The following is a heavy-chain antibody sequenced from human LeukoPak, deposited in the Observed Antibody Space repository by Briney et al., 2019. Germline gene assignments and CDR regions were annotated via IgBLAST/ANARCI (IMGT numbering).Heavy chain of an antibody. J-gene: IGHJ3*02. CDR3: ARVQSAYCGGDCYSRSTKAFDI. CDR2: ISFDGNNK. CDR1: GLTFSSYA. V-gene: IGHV3-30-3*01. D-gene: IGHD2-21*02. Sequence: GGSLRLSCAASGLTFSSYAMHWVRQAPSKGLEWVTVISFDGNNKYYAASVKGRFTISRDNSKNILYLQMNSLRTEDTAVYYCARVQSAYCGGDCYSRSTKAFDIWGQGTMVTVSS.